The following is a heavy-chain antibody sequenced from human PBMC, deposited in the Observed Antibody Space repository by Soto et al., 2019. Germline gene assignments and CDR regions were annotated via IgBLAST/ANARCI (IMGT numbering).Heavy chain of an antibody. CDR1: GFRFKSFV. D-gene: IGHD3-16*01. CDR2: TSYDGNTK. Sequence: QLVESGGGVGQPGTSLRLSCAASGFRFKSFVMHWVRQVPGKGLQWVALTSYDGNTKYYGDSVQGRFIVSRDNSKNTLDLQMDSLRLEDTALYCCARWGPTGGLEFWGEGTLVSVSS. V-gene: IGHV3-30*19. CDR3: ARWGPTGGLEF. J-gene: IGHJ4*02.